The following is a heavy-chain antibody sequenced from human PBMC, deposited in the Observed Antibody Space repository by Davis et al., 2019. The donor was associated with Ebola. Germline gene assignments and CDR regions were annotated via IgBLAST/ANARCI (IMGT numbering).Heavy chain of an antibody. CDR3: VRSRRGWFDP. CDR2: IHSSGST. V-gene: IGHV4-34*01. J-gene: IGHJ5*02. CDR1: GGSLSNYY. Sequence: SQTLSLTCAVYGGSLSNYYWTWIRQPPGKGLEWIGEIHSSGSTVYNPSLKSRVIMSLDTAKNKFSLNVTSVTAADTSMYYCVRSRRGWFDPWGQGTLVTVSS.